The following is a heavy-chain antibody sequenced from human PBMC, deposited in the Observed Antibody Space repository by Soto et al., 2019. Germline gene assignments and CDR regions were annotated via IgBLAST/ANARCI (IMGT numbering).Heavy chain of an antibody. J-gene: IGHJ4*02. CDR3: ARAYDSSGYLAH. CDR1: GGSISSGDYY. V-gene: IGHV4-30-4*01. CDR2: IYYSGST. Sequence: SETLSLTCTVSGGSISSGDYYWSWIRQPPGKGLEWIGYIYYSGSTYYNLSLKSRVTISVNTSKNQFSLKLSSVTAADTAVYYCARAYDSSGYLAHWGQGTLVTVSS. D-gene: IGHD3-22*01.